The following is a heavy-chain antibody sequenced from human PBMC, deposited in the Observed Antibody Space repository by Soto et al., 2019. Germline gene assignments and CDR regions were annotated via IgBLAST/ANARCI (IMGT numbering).Heavy chain of an antibody. CDR3: AKESGSYGDYRGWGDY. V-gene: IGHV3-23*01. Sequence: EVQLLESGGGLVQPGGSLRLSCAASGFTFSSYAMSWVRQAPGKGLEWVSAISGSGGSTYYADSVKGRFTISRDNSKNTLYLQMNSLRAEDTAVYYCAKESGSYGDYRGWGDYWGQGTLVTVSS. CDR1: GFTFSSYA. CDR2: ISGSGGST. D-gene: IGHD4-17*01. J-gene: IGHJ4*02.